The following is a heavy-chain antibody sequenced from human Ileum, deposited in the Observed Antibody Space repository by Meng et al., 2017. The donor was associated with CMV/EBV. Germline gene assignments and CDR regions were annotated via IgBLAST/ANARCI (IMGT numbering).Heavy chain of an antibody. CDR3: ARGWVHSASSLHFDY. CDR2: INYTGNT. D-gene: IGHD6-6*01. CDR1: GGSLSRHY. Sequence: QVLLQKWGDGLLKPSRTLSLTCAVYGGSLSRHYWSWIRQTPDKGLEWIAEINYTGNTWFNPALKSRIPMSIDTSANQLSLKLTSVTAAGAAVYYCARGWVHSASSLHFDYWSQGTLVTVSS. V-gene: IGHV4-34*01. J-gene: IGHJ4*02.